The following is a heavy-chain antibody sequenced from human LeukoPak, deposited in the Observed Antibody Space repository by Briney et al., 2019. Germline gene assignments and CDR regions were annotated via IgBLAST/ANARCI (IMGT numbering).Heavy chain of an antibody. J-gene: IGHJ4*02. CDR2: ISGSGGST. Sequence: PGGSLRLSCAASGFTFSSYAMSWVRQAPGKGLEWVSAISGSGGSTYYADSVKGRFTISRDNSKNTLYLQMNSLRAEDTALYYCAKDIEGAVAGTGDYWGQGTLVTVSS. CDR3: AKDIEGAVAGTGDY. D-gene: IGHD6-19*01. CDR1: GFTFSSYA. V-gene: IGHV3-23*01.